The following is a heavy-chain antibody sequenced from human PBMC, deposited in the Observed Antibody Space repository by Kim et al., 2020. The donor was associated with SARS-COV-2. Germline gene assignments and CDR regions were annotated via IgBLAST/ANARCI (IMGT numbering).Heavy chain of an antibody. CDR2: VDYSGST. CDR3: ARHWGPYYYYGMDV. Sequence: SETLSLTCTVSGGSISSSSYYWGWIRQPPGKGLEWIGSVDYSGSTSYNPSLKSRINILVDMSKNQFSLKVTSVSAADTAVYYCARHWGPYYYYGMDVWGQGTTGTVFS. CDR1: GGSISSSSYY. V-gene: IGHV4-39*01. J-gene: IGHJ6*02. D-gene: IGHD3-16*01.